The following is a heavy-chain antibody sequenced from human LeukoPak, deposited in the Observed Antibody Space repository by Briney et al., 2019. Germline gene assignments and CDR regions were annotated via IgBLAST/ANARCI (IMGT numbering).Heavy chain of an antibody. CDR1: GYTFTSYY. D-gene: IGHD5-12*01. V-gene: IGHV1-46*01. CDR3: ATGATLTTPFDP. J-gene: IGHJ5*02. CDR2: INPSGGST. Sequence: ASVKVSCKASGYTFTSYYMHWVRQAPGQGLEWMGIINPSGGSTSYAQKFQGRVTMTRDMSTSTVYMKLSSLRSEDTAVYYCATGATLTTPFDPWGQGTLVTVSS.